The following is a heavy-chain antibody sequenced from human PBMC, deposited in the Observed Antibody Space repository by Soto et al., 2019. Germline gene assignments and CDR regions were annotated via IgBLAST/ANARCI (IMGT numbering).Heavy chain of an antibody. V-gene: IGHV3-7*04. CDR3: ARDSPLYYYDSSGYYARLDY. D-gene: IGHD3-22*01. J-gene: IGHJ4*02. CDR2: IKQDGSEK. CDR1: GFTFSSYW. Sequence: EVQLVESGGGLVQPGGSRRLSWAASGFTFSSYWMSWVRQAPGKGLEWVANIKQDGSEKYYVDSVKGRFTISRDNAKNSLYLQMNSLRAEDTAVYYCARDSPLYYYDSSGYYARLDYWGQGTLVTVSS.